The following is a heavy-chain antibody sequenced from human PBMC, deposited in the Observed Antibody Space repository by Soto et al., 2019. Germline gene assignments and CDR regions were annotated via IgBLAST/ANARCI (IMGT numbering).Heavy chain of an antibody. J-gene: IGHJ4*02. CDR3: ARDTYSESYVH. V-gene: IGHV1-2*04. CDR1: GYTFTAYY. Sequence: ASVKASCKASGYTFTAYYIHWVREAPGQGLEWMGWINPNDGGTNYAQNFHDWVTMTSDTSNTTAYMKLSRLTSDDTAVYFCARDTYSESYVHWGQGTLVTVSS. CDR2: INPNDGGT. D-gene: IGHD1-26*01.